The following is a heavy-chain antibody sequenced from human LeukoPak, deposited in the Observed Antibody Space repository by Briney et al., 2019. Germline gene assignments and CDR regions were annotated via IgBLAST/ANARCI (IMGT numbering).Heavy chain of an antibody. D-gene: IGHD1-26*01. CDR2: INPNSGGT. Sequence: GASVKVSCTASGYTFTGYYMHWVRQAPGQGLEWMGRINPNSGGTNYAQKFQGRVTMTRDTSISTVDMELSRLRSDDTAVYYCARANSENAFDIWGQGTMVAVSS. V-gene: IGHV1-2*06. CDR1: GYTFTGYY. CDR3: ARANSENAFDI. J-gene: IGHJ3*02.